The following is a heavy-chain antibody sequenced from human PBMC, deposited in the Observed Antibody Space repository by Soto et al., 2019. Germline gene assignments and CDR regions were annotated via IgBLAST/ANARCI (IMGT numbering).Heavy chain of an antibody. CDR2: ISGSGGST. J-gene: IGHJ6*03. V-gene: IGHV3-23*01. CDR1: GFTFSSYA. D-gene: IGHD2-8*02. CDR3: AKASTEKRNPPYYYYMDV. Sequence: GGSLRLSCAASGFTFSSYAMSWVRQAPGKGLEWVSAISGSGGSTYYADSVKGRFTISRDNSKNRLYLQMNSLRAEDTAVYYCAKASTEKRNPPYYYYMDVWGKGTTVTVSS.